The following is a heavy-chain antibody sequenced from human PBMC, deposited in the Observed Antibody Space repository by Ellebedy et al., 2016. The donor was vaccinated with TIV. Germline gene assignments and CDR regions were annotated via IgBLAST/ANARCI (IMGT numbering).Heavy chain of an antibody. D-gene: IGHD1-26*01. CDR1: GFSYNRAW. CDR3: AKGGPYGTYFDY. Sequence: PGGSLRLSCAASGFSYNRAWMRWVRQAPGKGLAWIGRIKRRADGETTDCAAPVKGRITLSSDDSQNTVYLQMNSLKTEYTGVYYCAKGGPYGTYFDYWGLGTLVTVSS. J-gene: IGHJ4*02. CDR2: IKRRADGETT. V-gene: IGHV3-15*01.